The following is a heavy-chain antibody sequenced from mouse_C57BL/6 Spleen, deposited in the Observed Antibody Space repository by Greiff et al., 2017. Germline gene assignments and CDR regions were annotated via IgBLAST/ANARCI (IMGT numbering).Heavy chain of an antibody. CDR1: GYTFTSYW. Sequence: VKLMESGAELAKPGASVKLSCKASGYTFTSYWMHWVKQRPGQGLEWIGYINPSSGYTKYNQKFKDKATLTADKSSITAYMQLSSLTYEDSADYYCAREYVDVWGTGATVTVSS. V-gene: IGHV1-7*01. CDR3: AREYVDV. CDR2: INPSSGYT. J-gene: IGHJ1*03.